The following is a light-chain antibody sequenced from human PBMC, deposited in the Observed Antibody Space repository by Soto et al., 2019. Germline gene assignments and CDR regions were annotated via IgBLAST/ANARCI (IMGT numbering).Light chain of an antibody. CDR2: GAS. V-gene: IGKV3-15*01. Sequence: EIVMTQYPATLSVSPGERATLSCGASQSVSSDLAWYHQKPGQAPRLLIYGASTRATGIPARLSGSGSGTEFTLTINSLQSEDFAVYYCQQYNNWPRTFGQGTKVDIK. CDR1: QSVSSD. J-gene: IGKJ1*01. CDR3: QQYNNWPRT.